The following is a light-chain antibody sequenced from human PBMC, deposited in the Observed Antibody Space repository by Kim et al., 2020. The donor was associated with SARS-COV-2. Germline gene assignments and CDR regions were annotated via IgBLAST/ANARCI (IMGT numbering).Light chain of an antibody. J-gene: IGLJ3*02. CDR1: GLGDKY. CDR2: QDN. CDR3: QAWDSSTSSWV. Sequence: PGQTASIACSGDGLGDKYVCWYQQKPGLSPVLVIYQDNKWPSGIPERFSGSNSGNTATLTISGTQALDEADYYCQAWDSSTSSWVFGGGTQLTVL. V-gene: IGLV3-1*01.